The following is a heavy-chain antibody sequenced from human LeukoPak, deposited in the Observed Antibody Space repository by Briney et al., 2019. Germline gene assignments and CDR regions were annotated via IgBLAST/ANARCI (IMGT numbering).Heavy chain of an antibody. CDR3: AELGITMIGGV. CDR1: GFTFSSYE. V-gene: IGHV3-48*03. CDR2: ISSSGSTI. D-gene: IGHD3-10*02. J-gene: IGHJ6*04. Sequence: GGSLRLSCAPSGFTFSSYEMNWVRQAPGKGLEWVSYISSSGSTIYYADSLKGRFTIYRDNAKNSLYLQMNSLRAEDTAVYYCAELGITMIGGVWGKGTTVTISS.